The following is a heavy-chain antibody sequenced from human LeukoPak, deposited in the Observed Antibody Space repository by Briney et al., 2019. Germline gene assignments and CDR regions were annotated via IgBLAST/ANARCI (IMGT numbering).Heavy chain of an antibody. CDR3: ARAFGVVTAFDY. CDR1: GGSISSGGYY. CDR2: IYYSGST. D-gene: IGHD3-3*01. J-gene: IGHJ4*02. Sequence: SQTLSLTCTVSGGSISSGGYYWGWICQPPGRGLEWIGSIYYSGSTYYNPSLKSRVTISVDTSKNQFSLKLSSVTAADTAVYYCARAFGVVTAFDYWGQGTLVTVSS. V-gene: IGHV4-39*07.